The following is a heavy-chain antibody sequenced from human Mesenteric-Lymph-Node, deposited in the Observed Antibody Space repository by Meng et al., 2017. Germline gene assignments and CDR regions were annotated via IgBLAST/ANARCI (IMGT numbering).Heavy chain of an antibody. V-gene: IGHV4-30-4*01. CDR1: GGSISSGDYY. CDR3: ARDLGVATSIAGFVY. Sequence: QVQLQESGPGLVKPSQTLSLIFTVPGGSISSGDYYWSWIRQPPGNGLEWIGYIYYSGSTYYNPSLKSRVTISVDTSKNQFSLRLSSVTAADTAVYYCARDLGVATSIAGFVYWGQGTLVTVSS. D-gene: IGHD5-12*01. CDR2: IYYSGST. J-gene: IGHJ4*02.